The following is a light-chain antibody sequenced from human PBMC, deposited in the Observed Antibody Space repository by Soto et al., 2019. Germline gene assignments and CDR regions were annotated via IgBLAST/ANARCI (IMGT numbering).Light chain of an antibody. Sequence: DIQMTQSPYSLSASVGDSVTITCRASQNIRTYLNWYQQKPGRAPKLLIHSASALPSGVPSRFSGSGSGTEFTLTMSGLQPEDFATYYCLQHNVFPRTFGQGTKVDIK. CDR1: QNIRTY. CDR3: LQHNVFPRT. J-gene: IGKJ1*01. V-gene: IGKV1-39*01. CDR2: SAS.